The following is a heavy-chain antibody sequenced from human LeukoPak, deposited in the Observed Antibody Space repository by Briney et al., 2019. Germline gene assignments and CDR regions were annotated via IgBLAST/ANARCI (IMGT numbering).Heavy chain of an antibody. CDR3: AKVMALTEHYWYGMDV. V-gene: IGHV3-23*01. Sequence: GGSLGLSCAASAAPGFTFSAYPMIWIRQAPGKGLEWVAGINDSGRRAYYADNVKGRFTVSRDNSENTLFLQMNSLRADDTAVYFCAKVMALTEHYWYGMDVWGQGATATVSS. J-gene: IGHJ6*02. CDR2: INDSGRRA. D-gene: IGHD1-26*01. CDR1: AAPGFTFSAYP.